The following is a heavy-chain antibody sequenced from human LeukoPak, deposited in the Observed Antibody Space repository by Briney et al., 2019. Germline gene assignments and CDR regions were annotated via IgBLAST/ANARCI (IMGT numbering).Heavy chain of an antibody. CDR1: GYTLTELS. Sequence: GASVTVSCTVSGYTLTELSMHWVRQAPGKGLEWTGGFDPEDGETIYAQKFQGRVTMTEDTSTDTAYMELSSLRSEDTAVYYCATIGAYSSSSPFDYWGQGTLVTVSS. J-gene: IGHJ4*02. D-gene: IGHD6-6*01. CDR2: FDPEDGET. V-gene: IGHV1-24*01. CDR3: ATIGAYSSSSPFDY.